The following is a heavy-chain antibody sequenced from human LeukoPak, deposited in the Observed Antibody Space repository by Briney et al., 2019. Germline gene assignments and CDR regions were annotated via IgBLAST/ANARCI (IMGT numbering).Heavy chain of an antibody. Sequence: GGSLRLSCAASGFTVSSNYMSWVRQAPGKGLEWVSVIYRGGSTYYADSVKGRFSISRDNSMNMLYLQMNSLRAEDTAVYYCATYGPLTGDDYWGQGTLVTVSS. CDR2: IYRGGST. J-gene: IGHJ4*02. V-gene: IGHV3-53*01. D-gene: IGHD7-27*01. CDR3: ATYGPLTGDDY. CDR1: GFTVSSNY.